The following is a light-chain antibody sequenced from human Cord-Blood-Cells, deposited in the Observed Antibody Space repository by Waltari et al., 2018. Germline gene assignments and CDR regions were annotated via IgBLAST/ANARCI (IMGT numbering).Light chain of an antibody. J-gene: IGKJ1*01. CDR2: GAS. CDR3: QQYGSSPLT. V-gene: IGKV3-20*01. Sequence: EIVLTQSPGTLSLSPGERATLSCRASQSVSSSYLAWYQQKPGQAPRLLIYGASSRATGIPDRFSGSWSWTDFTLTISRLEPEDFAVYYCQQYGSSPLTFGQGTKVEIK. CDR1: QSVSSSY.